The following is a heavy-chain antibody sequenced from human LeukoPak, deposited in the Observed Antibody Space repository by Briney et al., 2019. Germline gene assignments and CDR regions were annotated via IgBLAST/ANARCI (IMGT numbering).Heavy chain of an antibody. Sequence: GESLKISCKGSGYSFTIYWIGWVRQMPGKGLECMGIIYPGDSDTRYSPSFQGQVTISADKSISTAYLQWSSLKASDTAMYHCARPRSSSWFFDYWGQGTLVTVSS. D-gene: IGHD6-13*01. CDR1: GYSFTIYW. CDR2: IYPGDSDT. J-gene: IGHJ4*02. CDR3: ARPRSSSWFFDY. V-gene: IGHV5-51*03.